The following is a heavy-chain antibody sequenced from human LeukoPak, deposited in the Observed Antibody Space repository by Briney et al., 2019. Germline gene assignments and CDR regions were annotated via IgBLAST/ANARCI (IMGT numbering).Heavy chain of an antibody. CDR2: ISGSGGST. V-gene: IGHV3-23*01. CDR1: GFTFSSYG. J-gene: IGHJ4*02. D-gene: IGHD6-6*01. Sequence: GGSLRLSCAASGFTFSSYGMHWVRQAPGKGLEWVSAISGSGGSTYYADSVKGRFTISRDNSKNTLYLQMNSLRAEDTAVYYCAKDWRIAARYDFDYWGQGTLVTVSS. CDR3: AKDWRIAARYDFDY.